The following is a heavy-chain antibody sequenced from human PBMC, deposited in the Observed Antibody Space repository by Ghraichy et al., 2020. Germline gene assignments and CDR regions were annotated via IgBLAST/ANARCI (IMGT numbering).Heavy chain of an antibody. V-gene: IGHV3-74*01. CDR3: VRSYKDGLRHFDY. CDR2: LNIDGTTV. D-gene: IGHD1-14*01. CDR1: GFSFTDYW. J-gene: IGHJ4*02. Sequence: GGSLRLSCAASGFSFTDYWMHWVRQTPGRGLEWVSHLNIDGTTVNYADSGKGRFTISRDNAKNTMYLQMISLTVEDTAVYYCVRSYKDGLRHFDYWGQGTLVTVSS.